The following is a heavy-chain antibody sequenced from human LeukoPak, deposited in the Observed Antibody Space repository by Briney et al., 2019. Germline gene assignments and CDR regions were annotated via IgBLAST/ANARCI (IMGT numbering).Heavy chain of an antibody. J-gene: IGHJ4*02. Sequence: ASVKVSCKASGYTFTSYYMHWVRQATGQGLEWMGWMNPNSGNTGYAQKFQGRVTITRNTSISTAYMELSSLRSEDTAVYYCARGQYDSTGYDYWGQGTLVTVSS. V-gene: IGHV1-8*03. CDR2: MNPNSGNT. D-gene: IGHD3-22*01. CDR3: ARGQYDSTGYDY. CDR1: GYTFTSYY.